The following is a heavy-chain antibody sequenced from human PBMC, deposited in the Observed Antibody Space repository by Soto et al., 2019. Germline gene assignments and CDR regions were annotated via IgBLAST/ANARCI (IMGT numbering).Heavy chain of an antibody. CDR2: ISYDGSNK. Sequence: PGGSLRLSCAASGFTFSSYGMHWVRQAPGKGLEWVAVISYDGSNKYYAGSVTGRFSISRDNSKNTLYLQMNSLRAEDTAVYNCAKEVGYGEGYFAYWGQGTLVTFSS. CDR1: GFTFSSYG. J-gene: IGHJ4*02. CDR3: AKEVGYGEGYFAY. V-gene: IGHV3-30*18. D-gene: IGHD4-17*01.